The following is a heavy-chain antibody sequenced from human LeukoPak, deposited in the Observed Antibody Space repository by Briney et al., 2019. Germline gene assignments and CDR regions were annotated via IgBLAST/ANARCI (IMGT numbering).Heavy chain of an antibody. CDR3: AKTSIAAAGYDEAFEI. CDR1: GYTFTGYY. D-gene: IGHD6-13*01. V-gene: IGHV1-2*02. CDR2: INPNSGGR. J-gene: IGHJ3*02. Sequence: ASVKVSCTASGYTFTGYYMHWVRQAPGPRLEWMGWINPNSGGRNYAQKFQGRVTMTMATSISTAYLELSRLRCDDTAVYYCAKTSIAAAGYDEAFEIWGQRKMFTVSS.